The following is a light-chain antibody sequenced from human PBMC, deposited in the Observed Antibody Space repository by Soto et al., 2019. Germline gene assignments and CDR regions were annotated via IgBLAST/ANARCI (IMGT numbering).Light chain of an antibody. CDR3: QQYDNWPLT. Sequence: IVMTQSPATLSFSAWERATLSCRASQSVYSNLAWYQQKPGQAPRFLIYGASTRATGIPARFSGSGSGTEFTLTISSLQSEDFAVYYCQQYDNWPLTFGGGTKVDIK. CDR2: GAS. V-gene: IGKV3-15*01. J-gene: IGKJ4*01. CDR1: QSVYSN.